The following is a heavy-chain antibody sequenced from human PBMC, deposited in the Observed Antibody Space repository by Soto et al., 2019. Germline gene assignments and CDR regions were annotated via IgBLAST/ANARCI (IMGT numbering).Heavy chain of an antibody. Sequence: ELQVLESGGGLVQPGGSLRLSCEGSGFTVSSHAMTWIRQAPGKGPKWVSTVTADGGTYYADSVKGRFAMSRDTSENTLYLQMNSLGAEDTAAYYCAPHVSCSGGSCQYDAFAIRGQGTMVTVSS. CDR1: GFTVSSHA. D-gene: IGHD2-15*01. CDR2: VTADGGT. J-gene: IGHJ3*02. V-gene: IGHV3-23*01. CDR3: APHVSCSGGSCQYDAFAI.